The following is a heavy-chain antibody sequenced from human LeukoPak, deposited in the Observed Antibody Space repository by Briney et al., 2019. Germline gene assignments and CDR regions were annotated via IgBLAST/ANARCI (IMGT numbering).Heavy chain of an antibody. D-gene: IGHD2-15*01. CDR2: IRPDGGEK. CDR3: ARDLSGPSVY. Sequence: PSETLSLTCTVSGGSISSYYWSWIRQPPGKGLEWVINIRPDGGEKYFVDSVKGRFTISRDNAENSLYLQMNSLRAEDTAVYYCARDLSGPSVYWGQGTLVTVSS. V-gene: IGHV3-7*01. J-gene: IGHJ4*02. CDR1: GGSISSYY.